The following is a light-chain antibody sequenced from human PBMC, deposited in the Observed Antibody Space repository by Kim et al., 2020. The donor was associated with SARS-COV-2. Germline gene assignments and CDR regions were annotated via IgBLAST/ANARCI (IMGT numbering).Light chain of an antibody. CDR3: LLFYGGIWM. Sequence: PGVSVTVTDASSTGAVTSDSYANWLQQRPGQAPRSLIHGTTNNHAWTPARYSGSLLGGKAALTLSIVQPEDEADYYCLLFYGGIWMFGGGTKLTVL. V-gene: IGLV7-43*01. CDR1: TGAVTSDSY. J-gene: IGLJ3*02. CDR2: GTT.